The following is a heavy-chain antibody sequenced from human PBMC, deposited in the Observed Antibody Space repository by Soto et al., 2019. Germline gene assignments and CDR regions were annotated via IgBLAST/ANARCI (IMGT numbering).Heavy chain of an antibody. Sequence: ASVKVSCKASGYTFTSHYIHWLRQASGQGLEWMGSINPYSGNTAFAPKSQDRIAMTRDTSITTAYMELNSLSSGDTAVYFCSSLSSMDVWGQGTTVTVSS. CDR1: GYTFTSHY. CDR2: INPYSGNT. V-gene: IGHV1-8*01. CDR3: SSLSSMDV. J-gene: IGHJ6*02. D-gene: IGHD6-6*01.